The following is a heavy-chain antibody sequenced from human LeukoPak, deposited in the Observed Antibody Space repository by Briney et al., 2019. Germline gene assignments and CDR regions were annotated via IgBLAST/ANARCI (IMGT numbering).Heavy chain of an antibody. CDR1: GFTFTSHA. CDR2: ISGSGDST. D-gene: IGHD5-12*01. CDR3: AKESGYDVDFDY. Sequence: QPGGSLRLSCAASGFTFTSHAMSCVRQAPGKGLEWVSLISGSGDSTYYAGSVKGRFTISRDTSKNTLYMQMNSLRADDTVVYYCAKESGYDVDFDYWGQGTLVSVSS. V-gene: IGHV3-23*01. J-gene: IGHJ4*02.